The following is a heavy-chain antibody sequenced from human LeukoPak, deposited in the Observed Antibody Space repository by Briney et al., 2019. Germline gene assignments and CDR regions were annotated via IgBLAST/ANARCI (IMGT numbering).Heavy chain of an antibody. D-gene: IGHD6-13*01. J-gene: IGHJ4*02. CDR1: GFTFSSYS. CDR2: ISSSSSYI. CDR3: ARLEAAGTLYYFDY. V-gene: IGHV3-21*01. Sequence: GGSLRLSCAASGFTFSSYSMNWVRQAPGKGLEWVSSISSSSSYIYYADSVKGRFTISRDNAKNSLYLQMNSLRAEDTAVYYCARLEAAGTLYYFDYWGQGTLVTVSS.